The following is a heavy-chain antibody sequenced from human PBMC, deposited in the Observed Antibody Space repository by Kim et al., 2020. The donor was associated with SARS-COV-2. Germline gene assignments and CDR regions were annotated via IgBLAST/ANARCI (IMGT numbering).Heavy chain of an antibody. V-gene: IGHV3-30*04. D-gene: IGHD3-9*01. Sequence: GGSPRLSCAASGFTFSSYAMHWVRQAPGKGLEWVAVISYDGSNKYYADSVKGRFTISRDNSKNTLYLQMNSLRAEDTAVYYCARDLSYYDILTGAFDYWGQGTLVTVSS. J-gene: IGHJ4*02. CDR1: GFTFSSYA. CDR3: ARDLSYYDILTGAFDY. CDR2: ISYDGSNK.